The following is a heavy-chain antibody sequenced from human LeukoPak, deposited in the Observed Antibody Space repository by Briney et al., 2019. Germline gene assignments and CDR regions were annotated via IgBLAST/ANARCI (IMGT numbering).Heavy chain of an antibody. CDR1: GGSVTSTNW. Sequence: SETLSLTCGVSGGSVTSTNWWTWVRQPPGKGLEWIGEVHLDGRTNYNPSLKSRLTMSVDLSENHVSLKLTSVTAADTAVYYCAREGGFYRPLDYSGQGTLVTVSS. CDR3: AREGGFYRPLDY. V-gene: IGHV4-4*02. J-gene: IGHJ4*02. D-gene: IGHD3-3*01. CDR2: VHLDGRT.